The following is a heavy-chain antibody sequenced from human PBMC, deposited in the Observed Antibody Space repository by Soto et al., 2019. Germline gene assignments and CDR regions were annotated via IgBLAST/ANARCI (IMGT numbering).Heavy chain of an antibody. CDR2: IYYSGST. CDR1: GGSISSSSYY. CDR3: ARGCRGPESWFDP. V-gene: IGHV4-39*07. D-gene: IGHD2-15*01. J-gene: IGHJ5*02. Sequence: SETLSLTCTVSGGSISSSSYYWGWIRQPPGKGLEWIGSIYYSGSTYYNPSLKSRVTISVDTSKNQFSLKLSSVTAADTAVYYCARGCRGPESWFDPWGQGTLVTVSS.